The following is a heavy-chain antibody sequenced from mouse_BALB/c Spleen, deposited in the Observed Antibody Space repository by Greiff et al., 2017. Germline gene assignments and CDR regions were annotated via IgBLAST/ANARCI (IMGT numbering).Heavy chain of an antibody. J-gene: IGHJ4*01. CDR2: ISSGSSTI. Sequence: EVKLMESGGGLVQPGGSRKLSCAASGFTFSSFGMHWVRQAPEKGLEWVAYISSGSSTIYYADTVKGRFTISRDNPKNTLFLQMTSLRSEDTAMYYCARSGVRIYGSSYDYAMDYWGQGTSVTVSS. CDR1: GFTFSSFG. V-gene: IGHV5-17*02. D-gene: IGHD1-1*01. CDR3: ARSGVRIYGSSYDYAMDY.